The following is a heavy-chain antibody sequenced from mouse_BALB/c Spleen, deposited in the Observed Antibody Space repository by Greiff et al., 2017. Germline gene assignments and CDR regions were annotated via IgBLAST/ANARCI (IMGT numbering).Heavy chain of an antibody. CDR1: GFNIKDYY. Sequence: VQLKESGAELVRPGALVKLSCKASGFNIKDYYMHWVKQRPEQGLEWIGWIDPENGNTIYDPKFQGKASITADTSSNTAYLQLSSLTSEDTAVYYCARYYYGSSYYYYAMDYWGQGTSVTVSS. J-gene: IGHJ4*01. V-gene: IGHV14-1*02. CDR2: IDPENGNT. CDR3: ARYYYGSSYYYYAMDY. D-gene: IGHD1-1*01.